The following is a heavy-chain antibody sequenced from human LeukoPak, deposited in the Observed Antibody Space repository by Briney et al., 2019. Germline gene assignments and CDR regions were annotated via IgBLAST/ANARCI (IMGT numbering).Heavy chain of an antibody. D-gene: IGHD6-13*01. CDR3: AKCPTGYTKTFDS. CDR2: ISGSGSKT. V-gene: IGHV3-23*01. Sequence: GGSLRLSCAASGFTVSSYAMSWVRQAPGKGLEWVSAISGSGSKTYCADSVKGRFTISRDNSRNTLYLQMNSLRAEDTAVYYCAKCPTGYTKTFDSWGQGTLVTVSS. CDR1: GFTVSSYA. J-gene: IGHJ4*02.